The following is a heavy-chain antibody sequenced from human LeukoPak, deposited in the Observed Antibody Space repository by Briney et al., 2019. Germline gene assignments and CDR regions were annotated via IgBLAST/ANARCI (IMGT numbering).Heavy chain of an antibody. CDR3: VKELYGKSFFDF. J-gene: IGHJ4*02. V-gene: IGHV3-30*18. D-gene: IGHD3-16*02. Sequence: GGSLRLSCAASGFTFSSHGMQWVRQTPGKGLEWVAVISYDGSNKFYGESMKGRFTISRDNSKNTVQLQMNNLRPEDTAVYFCVKELYGKSFFDFWGQGALVTVSS. CDR2: ISYDGSNK. CDR1: GFTFSSHG.